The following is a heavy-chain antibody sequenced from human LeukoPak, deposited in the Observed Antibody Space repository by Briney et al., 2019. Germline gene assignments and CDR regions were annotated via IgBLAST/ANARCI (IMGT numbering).Heavy chain of an antibody. J-gene: IGHJ6*03. Sequence: ASVKVSCKASGYTFTTYGITWVRQAPGQGLEWMGWISAYNGNTNYAQKLQGRVTMTTDTSTSTAYMELRSLRSDDTAVYYCAREVREYYYYYMDVWGKGTTVTVSS. CDR1: GYTFTTYG. V-gene: IGHV1-18*01. D-gene: IGHD1-26*01. CDR2: ISAYNGNT. CDR3: AREVREYYYYYMDV.